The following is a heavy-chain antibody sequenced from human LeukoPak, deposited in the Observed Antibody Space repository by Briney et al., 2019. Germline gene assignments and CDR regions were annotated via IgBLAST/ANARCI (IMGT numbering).Heavy chain of an antibody. V-gene: IGHV1-2*02. Sequence: ASVKVSCKASGYTFTGYYMHWVRQAPGQGLEWMGWINPNSGGTNYAQKFQGRVTMTRDTSISTAYMELSRLRSDDTAVYYCARDLPPTVTTYYYFDYWGQGTLVTVSS. D-gene: IGHD4-17*01. J-gene: IGHJ4*02. CDR3: ARDLPPTVTTYYYFDY. CDR1: GYTFTGYY. CDR2: INPNSGGT.